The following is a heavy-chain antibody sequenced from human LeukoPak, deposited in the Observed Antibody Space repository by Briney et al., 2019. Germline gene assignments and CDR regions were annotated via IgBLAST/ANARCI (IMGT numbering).Heavy chain of an antibody. D-gene: IGHD6-13*01. V-gene: IGHV1-18*01. CDR3: ARLSSWYNYYYYDMDV. CDR2: ISAYNGNT. J-gene: IGHJ6*02. CDR1: GYTFTSYG. Sequence: ASVKVSCKASGYTFTSYGISWVRQAPGQGLEWMGWISAYNGNTNYAQKLQGRVTMTTDTSTSTAYMELRSLRSDDTAVYYCARLSSWYNYYYYDMDVWGQGTTVTVSS.